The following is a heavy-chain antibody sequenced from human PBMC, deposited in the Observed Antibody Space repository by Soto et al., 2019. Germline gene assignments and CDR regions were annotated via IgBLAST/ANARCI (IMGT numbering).Heavy chain of an antibody. CDR1: GFTFSNNA. V-gene: IGHV3-23*01. D-gene: IGHD2-15*01. Sequence: EVQLLESGGGLVQPGGSLRLSCAASGFTFSNNAMNWVRQAPGKGLEWVSVISGSGGSTYYADSVKGRFTISRDNSKNTLYLQMNSLRVEDTALYYCARDDHAGYCSGGSCSTCFDHWGQGTLVTVPS. CDR3: ARDDHAGYCSGGSCSTCFDH. J-gene: IGHJ4*02. CDR2: ISGSGGST.